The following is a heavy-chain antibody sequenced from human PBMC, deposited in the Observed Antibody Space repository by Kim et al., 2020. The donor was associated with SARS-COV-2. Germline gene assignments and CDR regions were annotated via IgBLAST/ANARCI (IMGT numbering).Heavy chain of an antibody. CDR1: GYSISSGYY. CDR2: IYHSGST. V-gene: IGHV4-38-2*02. Sequence: SETLSLTCTVSGYSISSGYYWGWIRQPPGKGLEWIGSIYHSGSTYYNPSLKSRVTISVDTSKNQFSLKLSSVTAADTAVYYCARGSDSKIPDYWGQGTLVTVSS. D-gene: IGHD2-21*02. J-gene: IGHJ4*02. CDR3: ARGSDSKIPDY.